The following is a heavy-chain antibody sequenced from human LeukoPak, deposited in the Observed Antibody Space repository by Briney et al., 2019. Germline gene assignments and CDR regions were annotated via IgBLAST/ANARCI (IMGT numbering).Heavy chain of an antibody. CDR1: GFTFSSYA. CDR2: ISYDGSNK. CDR3: ASPYSSSWGDLYYYGMDV. J-gene: IGHJ6*04. Sequence: GGSLRLSCAASGFTFSSYAMHWVRQAPGKGLEWVAVISYDGSNKYYADSVKGRFTISRDNSKNTLYLQMNSLRAEDTAVYYCASPYSSSWGDLYYYGMDVWGKGTTVTVSS. V-gene: IGHV3-30*04. D-gene: IGHD6-13*01.